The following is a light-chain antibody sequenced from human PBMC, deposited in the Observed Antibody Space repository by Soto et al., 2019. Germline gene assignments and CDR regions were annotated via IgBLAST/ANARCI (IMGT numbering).Light chain of an antibody. Sequence: EMVMTQSPATLSVSPGERATLSCRASQTLSRNLAWYQQQPGQAPRLLIFYASTRATGIPARFSGSGSGTDFTLTISSLQSEDFAFYYCQQYDKWPHTFGQGTKLEIK. CDR3: QQYDKWPHT. CDR2: YAS. CDR1: QTLSRN. J-gene: IGKJ2*01. V-gene: IGKV3-15*01.